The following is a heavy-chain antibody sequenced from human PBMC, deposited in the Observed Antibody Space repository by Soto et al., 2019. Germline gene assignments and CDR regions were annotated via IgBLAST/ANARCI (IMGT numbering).Heavy chain of an antibody. V-gene: IGHV4-59*11. CDR1: GGSISSHY. Sequence: SETLSLTFTVSGGSISSHYWSWVRQAPGKGLEWIGHIYYRGSTSYNPSLRSRSTISVDTSNNQFSLKLNSVTTADTAVYYCARDGREASGMDVWGQGTKVTVSS. D-gene: IGHD1-26*01. CDR3: ARDGREASGMDV. CDR2: IYYRGST. J-gene: IGHJ6*02.